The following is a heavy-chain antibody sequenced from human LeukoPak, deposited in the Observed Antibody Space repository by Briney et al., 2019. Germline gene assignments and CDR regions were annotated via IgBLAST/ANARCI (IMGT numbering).Heavy chain of an antibody. Sequence: GRSLRLSCAASGFTFSSYGMHWVRQAPCKGLEWVAVISYDGSNKYYADSVKGQFTISRDNSKNTLYLQMNSLRAEDTAVYYCAKAPPDFYYYYYGMDVWGQGTTVTVSS. CDR2: ISYDGSNK. J-gene: IGHJ6*02. V-gene: IGHV3-30*18. D-gene: IGHD3-3*01. CDR3: AKAPPDFYYYYYGMDV. CDR1: GFTFSSYG.